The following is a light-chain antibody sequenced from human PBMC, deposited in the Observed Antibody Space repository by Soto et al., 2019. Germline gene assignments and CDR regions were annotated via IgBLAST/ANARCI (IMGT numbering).Light chain of an antibody. J-gene: IGLJ1*01. CDR2: EGT. Sequence: QSALTQPASVSGSPGQSITISCTGTSSDVGSYNLVSWYQQHPGKAPMLMIYEGTKRPSGVSNRFSGSKSGNTASLTISGLQAEDEADYYCCSYAGSSTDVFGTGTKLTVL. CDR1: SSDVGSYNL. V-gene: IGLV2-23*01. CDR3: CSYAGSSTDV.